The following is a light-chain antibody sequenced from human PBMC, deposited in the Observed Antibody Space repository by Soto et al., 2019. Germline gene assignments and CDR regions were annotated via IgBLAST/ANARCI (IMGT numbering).Light chain of an antibody. J-gene: IGKJ1*01. CDR2: GVT. V-gene: IGKV3-15*01. Sequence: EIVMTQSPATLSVSPGERATLSCRASQSVSSNLAWYQQKPGQAPRLLIYGVTTRATGIPARFSGSGSGTEFTLTISSRQSEDVAVYYCQQYNNWLRTFGQGTKVEIK. CDR3: QQYNNWLRT. CDR1: QSVSSN.